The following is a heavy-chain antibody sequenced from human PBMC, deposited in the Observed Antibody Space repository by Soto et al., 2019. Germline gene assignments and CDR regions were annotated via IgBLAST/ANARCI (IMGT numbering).Heavy chain of an antibody. D-gene: IGHD6-19*01. CDR3: AGRAMAVTWLDP. CDR1: GDSDGIYN. V-gene: IGHV1-69*01. CDR2: IVPLIGTT. J-gene: IGHJ5*02. Sequence: QVRLVQSGAELSSPGSSVKVSCRVSGDSDGIYNIACVRQAPGQGLEGLGGIVPLIGTTDYSQRFRGRVTITADESSGTADLKLHSLKSEDTAVYYCAGRAMAVTWLDPWGQVNHVIVSA.